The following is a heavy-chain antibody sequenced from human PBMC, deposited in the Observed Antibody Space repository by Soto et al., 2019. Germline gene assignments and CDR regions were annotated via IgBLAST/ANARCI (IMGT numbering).Heavy chain of an antibody. J-gene: IGHJ4*02. CDR1: GGSINNYY. CDR3: ARTREGTTTYYFDY. V-gene: IGHV4-59*01. Sequence: SETLSLTCTVSGGSINNYYWSWIRQSPGKGLEWIGYIYYTGSNNNYNPSLKGRATISVDSSKTQFSLRVTSVTAADTAVYYCARTREGTTTYYFDYWGQGSLVTVSS. D-gene: IGHD1-26*01. CDR2: IYYTGSN.